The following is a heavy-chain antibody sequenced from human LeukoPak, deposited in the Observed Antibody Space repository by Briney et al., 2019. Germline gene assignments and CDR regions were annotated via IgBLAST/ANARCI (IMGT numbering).Heavy chain of an antibody. D-gene: IGHD1-26*01. J-gene: IGHJ5*02. CDR2: IYYSGST. CDR3: ARASPQEWELLPVNWFDP. Sequence: KASVTLSLTCTVSGGSISSGDYYWSWIRQPPGKGLEWIGYIYYSGSTYYNPSLKSRVTISVDTSKNQFSLKLSSVTAADTAVYYCARASPQEWELLPVNWFDPWGQGTLVTVSS. V-gene: IGHV4-30-4*01. CDR1: GGSISSGDYY.